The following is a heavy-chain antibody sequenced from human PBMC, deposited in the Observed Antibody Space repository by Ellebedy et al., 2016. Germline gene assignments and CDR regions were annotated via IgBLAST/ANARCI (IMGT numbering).Heavy chain of an antibody. Sequence: SETLSLTXTVSGASISSYHWCWIRQPPRKSLEVIGCRYSTGNTNYNPSLKGRVTISIDTSKNQFSLKLTSVTAADTAVYFCARRRGNSDYDYFAFDYWGQGALVTVSS. D-gene: IGHD5-12*01. CDR2: RYSTGNT. J-gene: IGHJ4*02. CDR1: GASISSYH. CDR3: ARRRGNSDYDYFAFDY. V-gene: IGHV4-59*08.